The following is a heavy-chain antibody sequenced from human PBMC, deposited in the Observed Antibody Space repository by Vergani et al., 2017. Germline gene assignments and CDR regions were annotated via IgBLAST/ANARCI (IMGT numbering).Heavy chain of an antibody. CDR1: GFTVSSNY. CDR2: IYSGGST. Sequence: EVQLVESGGGLVQPGGSLRLSCAASGFTVSSNYMSWVRQAPGKGLEWVSVIYSGGSTYYADSVKGRFTISRDNSKNTLYLQMNSLRAEDTAVYYCARDLSSSVWYGGPNDAFDIWGQGTMVTVSS. D-gene: IGHD6-19*01. CDR3: ARDLSSSVWYGGPNDAFDI. J-gene: IGHJ3*02. V-gene: IGHV3-66*01.